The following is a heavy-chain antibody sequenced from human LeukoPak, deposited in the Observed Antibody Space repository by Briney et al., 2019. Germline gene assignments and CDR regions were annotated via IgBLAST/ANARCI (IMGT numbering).Heavy chain of an antibody. Sequence: ASVKVSCKASGYTFTSYDINWVRQATGQGLEWMGWMNPNSGNTGYAQKFQGRVTITTDESTSTAYMELSSLRSEDTAVYYCARDGGYNWNYGDFDYWGQGTLVTVSS. V-gene: IGHV1-8*01. CDR1: GYTFTSYD. CDR2: MNPNSGNT. J-gene: IGHJ4*02. D-gene: IGHD1-7*01. CDR3: ARDGGYNWNYGDFDY.